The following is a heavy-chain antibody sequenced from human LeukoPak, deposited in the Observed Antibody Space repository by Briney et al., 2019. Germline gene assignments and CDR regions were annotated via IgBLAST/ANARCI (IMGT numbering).Heavy chain of an antibody. J-gene: IGHJ3*01. D-gene: IGHD1-1*01. CDR1: GYTFTTYA. V-gene: IGHV1-18*01. Sequence: ASVKVSCKASGYTFTTYAMNWARQAPGRGLEWMGWISVYNANAKYGQKFQDRVTITTDTSTNTVYMELRNLRPDDTAMYYCARAIRNWNDLLSAKVPGGFDVWGQGTVLTVA. CDR3: ARAIRNWNDLLSAKVPGGFDV. CDR2: ISVYNANA.